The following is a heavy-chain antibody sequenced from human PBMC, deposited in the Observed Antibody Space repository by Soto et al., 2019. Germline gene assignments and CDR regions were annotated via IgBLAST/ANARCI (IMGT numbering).Heavy chain of an antibody. D-gene: IGHD2-2*01. CDR3: ARVVPGAEAWFGP. Sequence: QVQLVQSGGEVKRPGASVKVSCKTSGYTFSNYDITWVRQAPGQPLEWLGWISLYSDGTNYAQKFQGRVSMTTDTSTTTAYMELRCLRSDGTAVYYCARVVPGAEAWFGPWGQGTLVTVSS. CDR1: GYTFSNYD. J-gene: IGHJ5*02. V-gene: IGHV1-18*01. CDR2: ISLYSDGT.